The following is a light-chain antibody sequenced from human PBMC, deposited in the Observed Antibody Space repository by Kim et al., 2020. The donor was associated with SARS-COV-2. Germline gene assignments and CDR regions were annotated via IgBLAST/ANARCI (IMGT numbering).Light chain of an antibody. CDR2: AAS. Sequence: EKVMTQSPATLSVSPGERATLSCRASQSVSTNLAWYQQKPGQAPRLLIYAASTRATGIPARFSGSGSGTEFTLTISSLQSEDFALYYCQQYNNWPYTFGQGTKLEIK. CDR3: QQYNNWPYT. CDR1: QSVSTN. J-gene: IGKJ2*01. V-gene: IGKV3-15*01.